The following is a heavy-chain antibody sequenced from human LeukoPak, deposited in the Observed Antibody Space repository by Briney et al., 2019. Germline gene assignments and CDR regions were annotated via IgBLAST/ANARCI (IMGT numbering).Heavy chain of an antibody. CDR3: ARDYPPVISGSAEPPDDAFDI. CDR2: IYTSGST. D-gene: IGHD3-10*01. J-gene: IGHJ3*02. Sequence: SETLSLTCTVSGGSISSGSYYWSWIRQPAGKGLEWIGRIYTSGSTDYNPSLKSRVTISVDTSKNQFSLKLSSVTAADTAVYYCARDYPPVISGSAEPPDDAFDIWGQRTMVTVSS. CDR1: GGSISSGSYY. V-gene: IGHV4-61*02.